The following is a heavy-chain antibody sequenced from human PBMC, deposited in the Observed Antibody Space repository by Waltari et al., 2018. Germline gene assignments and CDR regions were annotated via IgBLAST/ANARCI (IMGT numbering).Heavy chain of an antibody. J-gene: IGHJ4*02. V-gene: IGHV4-39*02. CDR1: GDSISNDNYH. Sequence: QLQLQESGPGLVKPSETLSLTCTVSGDSISNDNYHWAWVRQPPGKGLEWIGSIYYNGNTYYSPSLKSRVTISVDPSKNQFSLRLSSVTAADTAVYYCTTEYSSSSAYWGQGTLVTVSS. D-gene: IGHD6-6*01. CDR2: IYYNGNT. CDR3: TTEYSSSSAY.